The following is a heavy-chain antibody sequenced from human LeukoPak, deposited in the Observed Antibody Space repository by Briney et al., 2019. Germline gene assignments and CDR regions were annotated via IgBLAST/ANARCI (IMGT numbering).Heavy chain of an antibody. J-gene: IGHJ6*03. CDR1: GGSISSGSYY. Sequence: SETLSLTCTVSGGSISSGSYYWSWIRQPPGKGLEWIGTIHYSGSTYYNTSLKSRVTISVDTSKNQFSLKLRSVTAADTAVYYCARDHQGTYFDFWSGSKANNYYYMDVWGKGTTVTVSS. CDR3: ARDHQGTYFDFWSGSKANNYYYMDV. V-gene: IGHV4-39*07. D-gene: IGHD3-3*01. CDR2: IHYSGST.